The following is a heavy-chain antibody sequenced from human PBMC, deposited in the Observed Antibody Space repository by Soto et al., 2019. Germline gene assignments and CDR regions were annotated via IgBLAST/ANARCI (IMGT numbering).Heavy chain of an antibody. J-gene: IGHJ4*02. D-gene: IGHD1-1*01. V-gene: IGHV1-46*01. CDR3: AREDRNHHFDY. Sequence: QVQLVQSGTELKKPGASVKVSCKASGYTFSSYYMHWVRQAPGQGLEWMGIINPSGGDTVYAQTVQGRVTMTRDTSTTTSHMELSSLTSEDTAVYFCAREDRNHHFDYWGQGTLVTISS. CDR2: INPSGGDT. CDR1: GYTFSSYY.